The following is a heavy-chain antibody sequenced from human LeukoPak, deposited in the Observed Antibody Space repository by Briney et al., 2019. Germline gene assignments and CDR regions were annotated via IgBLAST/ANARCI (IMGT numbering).Heavy chain of an antibody. CDR2: IYTSGST. CDR1: GGSISSGSYY. D-gene: IGHD3-9*01. V-gene: IGHV4-61*02. J-gene: IGHJ6*03. Sequence: ASQTLSLTCTVSGGSISSGSYYWSWIRQPAGKGLEWIGRIYTSGSTSYNPSLKSRVTISVDTSKNQFSLKLSSVTAADTAVYYSAREDYDILTGHYYMDVWGKGTTVTISS. CDR3: AREDYDILTGHYYMDV.